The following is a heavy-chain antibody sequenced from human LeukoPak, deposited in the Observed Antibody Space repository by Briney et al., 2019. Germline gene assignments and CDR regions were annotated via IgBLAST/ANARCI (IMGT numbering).Heavy chain of an antibody. J-gene: IGHJ3*01. CDR1: GFTFSSYN. D-gene: IGHD4/OR15-4a*01. CDR2: ISTGSSYI. Sequence: GGSLRLSCAASGFTFSSYNMNWVRQAPGKGLEWVSSISTGSSYIYYADSVKGRFTISRDNAKNSLYLQMNSLRAEDTALYYCARYGGNAFDVWGQGTMVTVSS. V-gene: IGHV3-21*01. CDR3: ARYGGNAFDV.